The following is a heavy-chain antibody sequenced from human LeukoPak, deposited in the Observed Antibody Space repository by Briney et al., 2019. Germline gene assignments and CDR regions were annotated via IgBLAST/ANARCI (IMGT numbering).Heavy chain of an antibody. Sequence: ASVKVSCKASGYTFTSYAMNWVRQAPGQGLEWMGWIKPNSGGTNYAQKFQGRVTMTRDTSISTDYMELSRLRSDDTAVYYCARGPHGRIYDILTGFDYWGQGTLVTVSS. CDR3: ARGPHGRIYDILTGFDY. D-gene: IGHD3-9*01. V-gene: IGHV1-2*02. CDR2: IKPNSGGT. CDR1: GYTFTSYA. J-gene: IGHJ4*02.